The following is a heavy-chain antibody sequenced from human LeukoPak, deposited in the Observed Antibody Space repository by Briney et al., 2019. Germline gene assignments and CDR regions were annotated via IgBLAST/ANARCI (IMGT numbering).Heavy chain of an antibody. CDR3: ARVRLRIVVTDAFDI. CDR1: GGSFSGYY. CDR2: INHSGST. Sequence: SETLSLTCAVYGGSFSGYYWSWIRQPPGKGLEWIGEINHSGSTNYNTSLKSRVTISVDTSKNQFSLKLSSVTAADTAVYYCARVRLRIVVTDAFDIWGQGTMVTVSS. D-gene: IGHD3-22*01. V-gene: IGHV4-34*01. J-gene: IGHJ3*02.